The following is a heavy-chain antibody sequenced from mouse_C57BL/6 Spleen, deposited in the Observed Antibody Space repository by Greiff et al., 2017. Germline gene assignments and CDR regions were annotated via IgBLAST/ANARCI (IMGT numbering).Heavy chain of an antibody. CDR2: IYPRSGNT. Sequence: QVQLQQSGAELARPGASVKLSCKASGYTFTSYGISWVKQRTGQGLEWIGEIYPRSGNTYYNEKFKGKATLTADESSSTAYMELRSLTSEDSAVYFCARSDYYGSSPYAMDYWGQGTSVTVSS. CDR1: GYTFTSYG. CDR3: ARSDYYGSSPYAMDY. J-gene: IGHJ4*01. D-gene: IGHD1-1*01. V-gene: IGHV1-81*01.